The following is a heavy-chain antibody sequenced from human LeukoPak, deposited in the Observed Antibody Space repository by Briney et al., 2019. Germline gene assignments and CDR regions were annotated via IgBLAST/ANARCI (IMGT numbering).Heavy chain of an antibody. CDR3: ARATGYSSGWYLSGGMDV. CDR2: IYRGGST. Sequence: GGSLRLSCAASGFTVSSNYMSWVRQAPGKGLEWVSVIYRGGSTHYAGSVEGRFTISRDKSKNTVYLQLNSLRAEDTAVYYCARATGYSSGWYLSGGMDVWGQGTTVTVSS. CDR1: GFTVSSNY. J-gene: IGHJ6*02. V-gene: IGHV3-53*01. D-gene: IGHD6-19*01.